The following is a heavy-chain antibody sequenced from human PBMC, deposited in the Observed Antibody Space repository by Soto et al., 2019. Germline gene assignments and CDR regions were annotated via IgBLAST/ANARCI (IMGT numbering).Heavy chain of an antibody. V-gene: IGHV1-2*02. Sequence: ASVKVSCKASGYTFTGYYMHWVRQAPGQGLEWMGWINPNTGSANYAQKFQGRVTMTTDTSTNTASMELRGLRSDDTAVYYCARDSAGRFDYWGQGTLVTVSS. J-gene: IGHJ4*02. CDR3: ARDSAGRFDY. CDR1: GYTFTGYY. CDR2: INPNTGSA. D-gene: IGHD6-13*01.